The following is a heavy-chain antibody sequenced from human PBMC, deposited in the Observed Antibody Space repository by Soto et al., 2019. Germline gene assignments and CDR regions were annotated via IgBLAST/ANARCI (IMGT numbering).Heavy chain of an antibody. Sequence: QVRLVQSAAEVKKPGASVKVSCKASGYTFIRYGITWVRQAPGQGLEWMGWISAYNDYTNYAQKLQGRVTMTTDTSTSTVYMELRSLSSDDTAVYYCARGGYYDKVWGKMNYYGLDVW. CDR3: ARGGYYDKVWGKMNYYGLDV. D-gene: IGHD3-16*01. J-gene: IGHJ6*01. V-gene: IGHV1-18*01. CDR1: GYTFIRYG. CDR2: ISAYNDYT.